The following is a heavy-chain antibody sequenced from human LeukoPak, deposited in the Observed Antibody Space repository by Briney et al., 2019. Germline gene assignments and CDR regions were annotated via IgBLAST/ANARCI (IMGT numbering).Heavy chain of an antibody. CDR3: ARHEGDDFWTAFPNYNYALDV. Sequence: SETLSLTCTVSGGSISGYYWSWIRQPPGKGLEWIGFIFFRGSTNYNPSLTSRVTMSVNTSKNRFSLKLSSVTAADTAVYYCARHEGDDFWTAFPNYNYALDVWGKGTTVTVSS. D-gene: IGHD3/OR15-3a*01. CDR2: IFFRGST. J-gene: IGHJ6*04. CDR1: GGSISGYY. V-gene: IGHV4-59*08.